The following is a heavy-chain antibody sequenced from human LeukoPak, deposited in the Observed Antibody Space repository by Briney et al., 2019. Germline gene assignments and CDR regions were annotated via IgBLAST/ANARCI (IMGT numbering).Heavy chain of an antibody. Sequence: TGGSLRLSCAASGFTFSSYEMNWVRQAPGKGLEWVSYISSSGSTIYYADSVKGRFTISRDNAKNSLYLRMNSLRAEDTAVYYCACNRWLQSPFDYWGQGTLVTVSS. CDR3: ACNRWLQSPFDY. V-gene: IGHV3-48*03. CDR1: GFTFSSYE. D-gene: IGHD5-24*01. J-gene: IGHJ4*02. CDR2: ISSSGSTI.